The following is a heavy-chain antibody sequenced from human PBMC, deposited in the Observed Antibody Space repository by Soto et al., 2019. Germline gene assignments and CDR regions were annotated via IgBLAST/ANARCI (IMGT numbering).Heavy chain of an antibody. Sequence: SQTLSLTCAISGDSVSSYSAAWNWIRQSPSGGLEWLGRTYYRSRFFSDYAESVKSRIIINPDTSKNQFSLQLKSVTPEDTAVYYCVRDRYSSSGWFDPWGQGTPVTVS. V-gene: IGHV6-1*01. CDR2: TYYRSRFFS. CDR1: GDSVSSYSAA. J-gene: IGHJ5*02. CDR3: VRDRYSSSGWFDP. D-gene: IGHD3-10*01.